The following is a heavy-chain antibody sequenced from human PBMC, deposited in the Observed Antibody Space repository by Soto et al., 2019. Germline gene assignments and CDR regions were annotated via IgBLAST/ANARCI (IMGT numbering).Heavy chain of an antibody. J-gene: IGHJ5*02. CDR3: AKGGALTGFDL. CDR2: ISHNGGDK. V-gene: IGHV3-30*18. D-gene: IGHD1-26*01. Sequence: QAQLVESGGGVVQPGTSLRLSCVGSGLTFSSYGMHWVRQGPGKGLEWVAVISHNGGDKRYADSVKGRFTISRDNSKNTLSLQMQSLKFEDTAVYYCAKGGALTGFDLWGQGTLITVSS. CDR1: GLTFSSYG.